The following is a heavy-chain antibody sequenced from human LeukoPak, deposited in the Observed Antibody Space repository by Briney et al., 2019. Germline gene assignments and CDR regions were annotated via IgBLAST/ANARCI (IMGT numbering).Heavy chain of an antibody. J-gene: IGHJ4*02. CDR2: LSGSGYTT. CDR1: GFTFSNYA. CDR3: AKVGLSIAAAGNIPYFDY. Sequence: GGSLRLSCAASGFTFSNYAMSWVRRAPGKGLEWVSALSGSGYTTYYADSVKGRFTISRDNSKNTLYLQMNSLRAEDTAVYYCAKVGLSIAAAGNIPYFDYWGQGTLVTVSS. D-gene: IGHD6-13*01. V-gene: IGHV3-23*01.